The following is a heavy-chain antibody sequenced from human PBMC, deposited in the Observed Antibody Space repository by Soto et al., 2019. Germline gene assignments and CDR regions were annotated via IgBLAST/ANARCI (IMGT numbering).Heavy chain of an antibody. V-gene: IGHV1-2*04. Sequence: QVQLVQSGAEVKKPGASVKVSCKASGYTFTGYYMHWVRQAPGQGLEWMGWINPNSGGTNYAQKFQGWVTMTRDTSISTAYMELSRLRSDDTAVYYCAREAAVAGMIYYFEYWGQGTLVTVSS. CDR2: INPNSGGT. CDR1: GYTFTGYY. CDR3: AREAAVAGMIYYFEY. D-gene: IGHD6-19*01. J-gene: IGHJ4*02.